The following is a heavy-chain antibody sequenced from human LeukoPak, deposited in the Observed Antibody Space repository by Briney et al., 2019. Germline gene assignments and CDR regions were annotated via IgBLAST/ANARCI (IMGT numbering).Heavy chain of an antibody. D-gene: IGHD6-13*01. J-gene: IGHJ4*02. CDR1: GFTFSSYG. V-gene: IGHV3-33*01. CDR3: ARERAENSYSSSWDAFDY. Sequence: GGSLRLSCAASGFTFSSYGMHWVRQAPGKGLEWVAVIWYDGSNKYYADSVKGRFTISRDNSKNTLYLQMNGLRAEDTAVYYCARERAENSYSSSWDAFDYWGQGTLVTVSS. CDR2: IWYDGSNK.